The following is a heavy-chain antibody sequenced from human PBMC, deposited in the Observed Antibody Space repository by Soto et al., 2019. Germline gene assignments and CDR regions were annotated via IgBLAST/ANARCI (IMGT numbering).Heavy chain of an antibody. V-gene: IGHV4-31*03. CDR1: GGSISNDGYF. CDR2: IHHRGAA. J-gene: IGHJ6*03. Sequence: PSETLSLTCSVSGGSISNDGYFWTWIRQFPGKGLEWIGYIHHRGAAYYNPSLKGRFTISVDTSKNQFSLKLTSVTAADTAAYYCASLGWGIAVAGTNYYYYMDVWGKGTTVTVSS. CDR3: ASLGWGIAVAGTNYYYYMDV. D-gene: IGHD6-19*01.